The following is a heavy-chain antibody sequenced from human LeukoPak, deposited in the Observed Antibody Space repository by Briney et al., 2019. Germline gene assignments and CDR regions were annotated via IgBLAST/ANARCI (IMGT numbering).Heavy chain of an antibody. CDR3: ARVPYYYDSSGSALDY. J-gene: IGHJ4*02. CDR1: GYTFTGYY. Sequence: ASVKVSCKASGYTFTGYYMHRVRQAPGQGLEWMGWINPNSGGTNYAQKFQGRVTMTRDTSISTAYMELSRLRSDDTAVYYCARVPYYYDSSGSALDYWGQGTLVTVSS. D-gene: IGHD3-22*01. V-gene: IGHV1-2*02. CDR2: INPNSGGT.